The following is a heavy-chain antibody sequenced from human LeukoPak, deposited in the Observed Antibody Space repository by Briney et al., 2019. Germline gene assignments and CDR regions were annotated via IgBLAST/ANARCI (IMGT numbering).Heavy chain of an antibody. CDR3: ASRDPCSGGTCYGLRY. CDR1: GFTFNTYA. V-gene: IGHV3-23*01. J-gene: IGHJ4*02. Sequence: GGSLRLSCVASGFTFNTYAIRWVRQAPGEGLEWVSQISGNGEKAYYADSVKGRFTISRDNSKNTVYLQMSSLRVEDTAAYYCASRDPCSGGTCYGLRYWGQGILVIVSS. D-gene: IGHD2-15*01. CDR2: ISGNGEKA.